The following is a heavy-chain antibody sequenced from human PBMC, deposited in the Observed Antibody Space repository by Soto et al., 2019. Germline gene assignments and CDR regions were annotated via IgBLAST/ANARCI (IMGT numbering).Heavy chain of an antibody. CDR2: IIPIFGTA. Sequence: GASVKVSCKASGGTFSSYAISWVRQAPGQGLEWMGGIIPIFGTANYAQKFQGRVTITADESTSTAYVELSSLRSEDTAVYYCARGGGGYYYGSGSYNAFDIWGQGTMVTV. V-gene: IGHV1-69*13. J-gene: IGHJ3*02. CDR1: GGTFSSYA. CDR3: ARGGGGYYYGSGSYNAFDI. D-gene: IGHD3-10*01.